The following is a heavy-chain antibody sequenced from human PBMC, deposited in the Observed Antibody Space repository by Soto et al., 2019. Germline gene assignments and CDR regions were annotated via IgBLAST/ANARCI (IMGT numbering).Heavy chain of an antibody. CDR1: GGTFSSYA. CDR2: IIPIFGTA. CDR3: ARALRFLEWLFAFDP. Sequence: ASVKVSCKASGGTFSSYAISWVRQAPGQGLEWMGGIIPIFGTANYAQKFQGRVTITADESTSTAYMELSSLRSEDTAVYYCARALRFLEWLFAFDPWGQGTLVTVSS. V-gene: IGHV1-69*13. J-gene: IGHJ5*02. D-gene: IGHD3-3*01.